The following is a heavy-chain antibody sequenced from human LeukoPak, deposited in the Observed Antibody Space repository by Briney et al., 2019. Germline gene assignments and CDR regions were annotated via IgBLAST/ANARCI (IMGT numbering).Heavy chain of an antibody. J-gene: IGHJ4*02. D-gene: IGHD4-17*01. CDR3: VPTGNEGY. V-gene: IGHV3-64D*06. Sequence: RSGGSLRLSCAASGFTFSSYAMHWVRQAPGKGLEYVSAISPNGGTTYYADSVKGRFSISRDNSKNVLYLQMSSLRPEDTAVYYCVPTGNEGYWGQGTLVTVSS. CDR1: GFTFSSYA. CDR2: ISPNGGTT.